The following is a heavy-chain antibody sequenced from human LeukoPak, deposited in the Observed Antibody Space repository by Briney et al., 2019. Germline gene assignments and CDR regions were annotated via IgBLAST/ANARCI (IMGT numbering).Heavy chain of an antibody. CDR3: AREGNFDWSDLPDY. D-gene: IGHD3-9*01. Sequence: GGSLRLSCAASGFTFSSYWMSWVRQAPGKGLERVANIKQDGSEKYYVDSVKGRFTISRDNAKNSLYLQMNSLRAEDTAVYYCAREGNFDWSDLPDYWGQGTLVTVSS. J-gene: IGHJ4*02. CDR1: GFTFSSYW. CDR2: IKQDGSEK. V-gene: IGHV3-7*01.